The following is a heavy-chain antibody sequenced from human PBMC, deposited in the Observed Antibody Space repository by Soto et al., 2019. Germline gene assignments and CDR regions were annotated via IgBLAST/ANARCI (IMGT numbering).Heavy chain of an antibody. J-gene: IGHJ6*02. V-gene: IGHV4-39*01. D-gene: IGHD6-25*01. CDR1: GGSISSSSYY. CDR2: IYYSGST. Sequence: PSETLSLTCTVSGGSISSSSYYWGWIRQPPGKGLEWIGSIYYSGSTYYNPSLKSRVTISVDTSKNQFSLKLSSVTAADTAVYYCARQRLDYYYYGMDVWGQGTTVTVS. CDR3: ARQRLDYYYYGMDV.